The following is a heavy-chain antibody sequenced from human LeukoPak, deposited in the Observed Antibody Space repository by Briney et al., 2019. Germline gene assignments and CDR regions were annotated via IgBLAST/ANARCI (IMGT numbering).Heavy chain of an antibody. Sequence: PSETLSLTCAVSGYSISSGYYWGWIRQPPGKGLEWIGSIYHSGSTYYNPSLKSRVTISVDTSKNQFSLKLSSVTAADTAFYYCSLSKGLMVYANFDYWGQGTLVTVSS. J-gene: IGHJ4*02. CDR2: IYHSGST. CDR1: GYSISSGYY. V-gene: IGHV4-38-2*01. D-gene: IGHD2-8*01. CDR3: SLSKGLMVYANFDY.